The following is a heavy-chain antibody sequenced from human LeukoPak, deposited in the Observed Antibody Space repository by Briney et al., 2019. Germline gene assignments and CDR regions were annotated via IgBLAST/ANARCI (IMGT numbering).Heavy chain of an antibody. CDR2: VHYSGST. Sequence: PSETLSLTCTVSGGSISSYYWSWIRQPPGKGLEWIGFVHYSGSTHYNPSLKSRVTISVDTSKNQFSLKLSSVTAADSAMYYCARAIDFSHAYDIWGQGTMVTVSS. CDR1: GGSISSYY. D-gene: IGHD2/OR15-2a*01. J-gene: IGHJ3*02. V-gene: IGHV4-59*08. CDR3: ARAIDFSHAYDI.